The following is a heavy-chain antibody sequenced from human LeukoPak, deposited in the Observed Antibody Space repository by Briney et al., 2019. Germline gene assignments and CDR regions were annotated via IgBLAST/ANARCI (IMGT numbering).Heavy chain of an antibody. CDR3: ARVRSTGWNNWFDP. CDR2: IYHSGST. Sequence: SETLSLTCTVSGGSISSGGYSWSWIRQPPGKGLEWIAYIYHSGSTFYNPSLRSRVTISVDRSKNQFSLKLTSVTAADTAVYYCARVRSTGWNNWFDPWGQGTLVTVSS. CDR1: GGSISSGGYS. D-gene: IGHD6-19*01. J-gene: IGHJ5*02. V-gene: IGHV4-30-2*01.